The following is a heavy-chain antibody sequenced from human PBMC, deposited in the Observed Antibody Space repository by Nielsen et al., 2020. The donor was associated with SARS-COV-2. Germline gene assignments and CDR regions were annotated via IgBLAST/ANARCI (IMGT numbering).Heavy chain of an antibody. J-gene: IGHJ4*02. Sequence: VRQAPGKGLEWVANIKQDGSEKYYVDSVKGRFTISRDNAKNSLYLQMNSLRAEDTAVYYCARVLRYIAVAGNSNYYFDYWGQGTLVTVSS. D-gene: IGHD6-19*01. CDR2: IKQDGSEK. V-gene: IGHV3-7*01. CDR3: ARVLRYIAVAGNSNYYFDY.